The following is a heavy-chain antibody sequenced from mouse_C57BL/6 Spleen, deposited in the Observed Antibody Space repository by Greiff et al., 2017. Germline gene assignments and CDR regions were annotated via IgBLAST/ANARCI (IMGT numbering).Heavy chain of an antibody. V-gene: IGHV1-80*01. CDR2: IYPGVGDT. CDR1: GYAFSSYC. CDR3: AGREPYYFDY. J-gene: IGHJ2*01. Sequence: VKLQESGAELVKPGASVTISCKASGYAFSSYCVNWVQQRPGKGLEWLGQIYPGVGDTNYNGKFKGKATLNVYKTPSTAYMQLSGLASEDTDVYVCAGREPYYFDYWGQGTTLTVSS.